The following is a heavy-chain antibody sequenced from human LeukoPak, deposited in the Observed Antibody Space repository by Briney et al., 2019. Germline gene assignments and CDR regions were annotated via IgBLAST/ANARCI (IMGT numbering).Heavy chain of an antibody. CDR3: ARDGDSSGWYTNFDY. J-gene: IGHJ4*02. V-gene: IGHV3-74*01. CDR1: GFTFSSYW. D-gene: IGHD6-19*01. CDR2: INSDGSST. Sequence: GGSLRLSCAASGFTFSSYWMHWVRQAPGKGLVWVSRINSDGSSTSYADSVKGRFTISRDNAKNTLYLQMNSLRAEDTAVYYCARDGDSSGWYTNFDYWGQGTLVTVSS.